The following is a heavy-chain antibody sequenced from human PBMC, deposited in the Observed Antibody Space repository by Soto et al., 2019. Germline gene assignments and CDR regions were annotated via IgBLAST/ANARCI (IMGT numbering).Heavy chain of an antibody. V-gene: IGHV3-23*01. Sequence: EAQLLQSGGGLVPPGGSLRLSCVASGFAFGNYPMAWVRQTPGKGLQWISTISGSGGMTDYEDSVRGRFTVSIDHSKDTVHLQMTSLRADDMAVYYCAKDLTMARGIRAFDIWGQGTTVTISS. J-gene: IGHJ3*02. CDR1: GFAFGNYP. CDR3: AKDLTMARGIRAFDI. D-gene: IGHD3-10*01. CDR2: ISGSGGMT.